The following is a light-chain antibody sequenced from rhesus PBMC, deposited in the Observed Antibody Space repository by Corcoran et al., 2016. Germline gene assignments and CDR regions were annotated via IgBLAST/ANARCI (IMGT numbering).Light chain of an antibody. V-gene: IGKV1-21*01. J-gene: IGKJ2*01. CDR2: EAS. CDR1: QGITND. Sequence: DIQMTQSPSSLSASVGDRVSITCRASQGITNDLAWYQQKPGETPKLLINEASSLQSGIPSRVSGSGSGTDFTLTISSLQSEDFATYYCQHYYRPPYSFGQGTKVEIK. CDR3: QHYYRPPYS.